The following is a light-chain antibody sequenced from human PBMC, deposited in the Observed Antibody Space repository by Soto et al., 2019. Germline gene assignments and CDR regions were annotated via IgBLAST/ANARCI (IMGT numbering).Light chain of an antibody. CDR2: GAS. V-gene: IGKV3-20*01. Sequence: EIVLTQSPGTLSLSPGERATLSCRASQSVSSSYLVWYQQKPGQALRLLIYGASSRATGISERFSGSGSGTHFALTISRQEPEDSSVYYCPQHSGMPSTFGQGTKLEIE. CDR1: QSVSSSY. J-gene: IGKJ2*01. CDR3: PQHSGMPST.